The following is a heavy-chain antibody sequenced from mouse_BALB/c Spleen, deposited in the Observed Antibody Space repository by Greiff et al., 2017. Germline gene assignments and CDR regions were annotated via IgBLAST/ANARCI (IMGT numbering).Heavy chain of an antibody. CDR2: INSNGGST. CDR3: AREGRYYGSSHYYAMDY. D-gene: IGHD1-1*01. V-gene: IGHV5-6-3*01. Sequence: EVKLMESGGGLVQPGGSLKLSCAASGFTFSSYGMSWVRQTPDKRLELVATINSNGGSTYYPDSVKGRFTISRDNAKNTLYLQMSSLKSEDTAMYYCAREGRYYGSSHYYAMDYWGQGTSVTVAS. CDR1: GFTFSSYG. J-gene: IGHJ4*01.